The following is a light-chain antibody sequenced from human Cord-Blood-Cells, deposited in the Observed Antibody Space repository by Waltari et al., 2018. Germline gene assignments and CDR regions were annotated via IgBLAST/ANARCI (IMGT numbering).Light chain of an antibody. J-gene: IGKJ1*01. CDR2: GAS. V-gene: IGKV3-20*01. CDR1: QSVSSSY. CDR3: QQYGSSPWT. Sequence: EIVLTQSPGTLSLSPGERATLPCRASQSVSSSYLAWYQQKPGQAPRLLIYGASSRATGIPDRLSGSGSGTDFTLTISRLEPEDFAVYYCQQYGSSPWTFGQGTKVEIK.